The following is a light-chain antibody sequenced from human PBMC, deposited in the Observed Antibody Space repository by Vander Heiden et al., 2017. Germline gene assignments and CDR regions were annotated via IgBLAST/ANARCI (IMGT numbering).Light chain of an antibody. Sequence: DTQMTQSPSSLSASVGDRVTITCRASQSISSYLNWYQQKPGKAPKLLIYAASSLQSGVPSRFSGSGSGTDFTLTISSLQPEDFATYYCQQSDSTPITFGQGTRLEIK. V-gene: IGKV1-39*01. CDR1: QSISSY. CDR2: AAS. J-gene: IGKJ5*01. CDR3: QQSDSTPIT.